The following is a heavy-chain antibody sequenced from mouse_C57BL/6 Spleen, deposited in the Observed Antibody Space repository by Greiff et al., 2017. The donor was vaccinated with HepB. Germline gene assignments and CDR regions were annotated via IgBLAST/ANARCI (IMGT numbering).Heavy chain of an antibody. V-gene: IGHV1-82*01. CDR3: ARYDYDDGYFDY. CDR1: GYAFSSSW. D-gene: IGHD2-4*01. Sequence: QVQLQQSGPELVKPGASVKISCKASGYAFSSSWMNWVKQRPGKGLEWIGRFYPGDGDTNYNGKFKGKATLTADKSSSTAYMQLSSLTSEDSAVYFCARYDYDDGYFDYWGQGTTLTVSS. J-gene: IGHJ2*01. CDR2: FYPGDGDT.